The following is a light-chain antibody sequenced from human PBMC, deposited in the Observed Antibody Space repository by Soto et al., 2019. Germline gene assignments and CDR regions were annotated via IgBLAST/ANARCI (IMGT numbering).Light chain of an antibody. J-gene: IGKJ4*01. CDR2: DAS. CDR3: QHRSNWPVT. CDR1: QSVSSY. V-gene: IGKV3-11*01. Sequence: EIVLTQSPATLSLSPGERATLSCRASQSVSSYLAWYQQKPGQAPRLLIYDASNRATGSPARFSGSGSGTDFTRTISSLEPEDFALYYCQHRSNWPVTFGGGTKVEIK.